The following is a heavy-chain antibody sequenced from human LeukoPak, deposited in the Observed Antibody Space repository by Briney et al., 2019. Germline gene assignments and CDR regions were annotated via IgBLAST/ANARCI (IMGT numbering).Heavy chain of an antibody. D-gene: IGHD3-10*01. CDR2: IYYSGST. V-gene: IGHV4-59*01. J-gene: IGHJ5*02. CDR1: GGSISSYY. CDR3: ARDQLYYGSGRGGWFDL. Sequence: SETLSLTCTVSGGSISSYYWSWIRQPPGKGLEWIGYIYYSGSTNYNPSLKSRVTISVDTSKNQFSLKLSSVTAADTAVYYCARDQLYYGSGRGGWFDLWGQGTLVTVSS.